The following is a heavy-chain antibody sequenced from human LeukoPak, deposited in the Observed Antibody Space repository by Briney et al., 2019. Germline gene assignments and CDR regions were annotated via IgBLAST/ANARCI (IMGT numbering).Heavy chain of an antibody. CDR3: TTIDY. CDR2: ISYDGSNK. Sequence: GRSLRLSCAASGFTFSSYGMHRVRQAPGKGLEWVAVISYDGSNKYYADSVKGRFTISRDNSKNTLYLQMNSLRAEDTAVYYCTTIDYWGQGTLVTVSS. CDR1: GFTFSSYG. V-gene: IGHV3-30*03. J-gene: IGHJ4*02. D-gene: IGHD1-1*01.